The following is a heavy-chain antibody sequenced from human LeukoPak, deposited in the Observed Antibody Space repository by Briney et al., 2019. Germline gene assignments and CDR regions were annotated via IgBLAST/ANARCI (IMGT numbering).Heavy chain of an antibody. CDR1: GGSISSYY. CDR3: ARIGWHWNHIPNWFDP. D-gene: IGHD1-1*01. J-gene: IGHJ5*02. V-gene: IGHV4-59*01. Sequence: RTSETLSLTCTVSGGSISSYYWSWIRQPPGKGLEWIGYIYYSGSTNYNPSLKSRVTISVDTSKNQFSLKLSSVTAADTAVYYCARIGWHWNHIPNWFDPWGQGTLVTVSS. CDR2: IYYSGST.